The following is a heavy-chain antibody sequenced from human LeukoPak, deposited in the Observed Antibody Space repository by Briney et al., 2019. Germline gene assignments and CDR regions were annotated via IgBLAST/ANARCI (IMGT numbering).Heavy chain of an antibody. CDR3: ARGVRLRRTKYYYYYYMDV. CDR2: MNPNSGNT. Sequence: ASVKVSCKASGYTFTSYDINWVRQATGLGLEWMGWMNPNSGNTGYAQKFQGRVTMTRNTSISTAYMELSSLRSEDTAVYYCARGVRLRRTKYYYYYYMDVWGKGTTVTVSS. J-gene: IGHJ6*03. D-gene: IGHD5-18*01. V-gene: IGHV1-8*01. CDR1: GYTFTSYD.